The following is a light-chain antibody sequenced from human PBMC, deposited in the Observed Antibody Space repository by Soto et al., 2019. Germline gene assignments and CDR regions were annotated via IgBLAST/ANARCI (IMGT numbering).Light chain of an antibody. Sequence: QLVLTQSSSASASLGSSVKLTCILSSGHSTYIIAWHQQQPGKAPRFLMTLDRSGSYNRGGVVPDRFSGSSSGADRYLTISHLQFEEEGYYYCETWYSNTHKVFGGGTQLTVL. J-gene: IGLJ3*02. CDR2: LDRSGSY. CDR3: ETWYSNTHKV. CDR1: SGHSTYI. V-gene: IGLV4-60*02.